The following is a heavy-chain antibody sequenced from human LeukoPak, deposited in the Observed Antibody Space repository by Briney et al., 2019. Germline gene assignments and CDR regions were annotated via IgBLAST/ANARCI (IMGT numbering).Heavy chain of an antibody. CDR1: GYTFTRYD. CDR3: ARGYSGLRYIDWTKKYFYHMDV. J-gene: IGHJ6*03. Sequence: ASVKVSCKASGYTFTRYDMNWVRQATGEGLEWMGWMNPNSGDIGYAENFEDRVTITWDTSISTVYMELSSLRSEDTAVYYCARGYSGLRYIDWTKKYFYHMDVWGKGTTVTVSS. D-gene: IGHD3-9*01. CDR2: MNPNSGDI. V-gene: IGHV1-8*03.